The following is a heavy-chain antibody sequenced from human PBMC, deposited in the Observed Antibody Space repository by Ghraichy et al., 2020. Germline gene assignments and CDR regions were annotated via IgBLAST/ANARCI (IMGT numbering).Heavy chain of an antibody. CDR3: AKDRRTIAAPLRTTFDY. V-gene: IGHV3-30*18. J-gene: IGHJ4*02. CDR1: GFTFSSYG. Sequence: GESLNISCAASGFTFSSYGMYWVRQAPGKGLEWVAFISFHGSDKYYADSVKGRFTISRDNSKNTVYLQMNSLRAEDTAVYYCAKDRRTIAAPLRTTFDYWGQGTLVTVSS. D-gene: IGHD6-6*01. CDR2: ISFHGSDK.